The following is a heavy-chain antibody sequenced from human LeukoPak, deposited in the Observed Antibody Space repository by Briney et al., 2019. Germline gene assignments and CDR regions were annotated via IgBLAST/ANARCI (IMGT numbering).Heavy chain of an antibody. D-gene: IGHD3-22*01. V-gene: IGHV3-7*01. CDR3: ASPYDSSGYYYMDV. CDR1: GFTFSSYW. J-gene: IGHJ6*03. CDR2: IKQDGSEK. Sequence: GGSLRLSCAASGFTFSSYWMSWVRQAPGKGLEWVANIKQDGSEKYYVDSVKGRFTISRDNAKNSLYLQMNSLRAEDTAVYYCASPYDSSGYYYMDVWGKGTTVTVSS.